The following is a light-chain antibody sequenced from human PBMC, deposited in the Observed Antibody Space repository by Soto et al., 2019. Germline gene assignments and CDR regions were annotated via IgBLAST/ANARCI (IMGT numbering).Light chain of an antibody. Sequence: AIRMTQSPSSFPASTGDRVTITCRASQGISSYLAWYQQKPGKAPKLLIYAASTLQSGVPSRFSGSGSGTDFTLTISCLQSEDFATYYCQQYYTYPRTFGQGTKVEI. CDR1: QGISSY. CDR2: AAS. CDR3: QQYYTYPRT. V-gene: IGKV1-8*01. J-gene: IGKJ1*01.